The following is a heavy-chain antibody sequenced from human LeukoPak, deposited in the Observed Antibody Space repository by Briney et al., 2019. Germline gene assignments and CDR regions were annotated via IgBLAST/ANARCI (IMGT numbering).Heavy chain of an antibody. J-gene: IGHJ6*02. CDR3: ARDVVVAAAGTYHGMDV. CDR2: IYYSGST. Sequence: SQTLSLTCTVSGGSISSGGYYWSWIRQHPGKGLEWIGYIYYSGSTYYNPSLKSRVTISVDTSKNQFSLKLSSVTAAGTAVYYCARDVVVAAAGTYHGMDVWGQGTTVTVSS. CDR1: GGSISSGGYY. D-gene: IGHD6-13*01. V-gene: IGHV4-31*03.